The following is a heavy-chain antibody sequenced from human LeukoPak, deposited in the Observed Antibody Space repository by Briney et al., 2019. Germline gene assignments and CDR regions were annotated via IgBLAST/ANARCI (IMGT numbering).Heavy chain of an antibody. CDR1: GFTFSSYA. CDR3: AKDPYGSGSYWYD. Sequence: GGPLRLSCAASGFTFSSYAMSWVRQAPGKGLEWVAVISYDGSNKYYADSVKGRFTISRDNSKNTLYLQMNSLRADDTAVYYCAKDPYGSGSYWYDWGQGTLVTVSS. D-gene: IGHD3-10*01. J-gene: IGHJ4*02. CDR2: ISYDGSNK. V-gene: IGHV3-30-3*01.